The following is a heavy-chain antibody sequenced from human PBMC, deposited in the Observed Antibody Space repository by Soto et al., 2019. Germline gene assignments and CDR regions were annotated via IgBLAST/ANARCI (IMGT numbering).Heavy chain of an antibody. CDR3: TRGYDYYYYGMDV. V-gene: IGHV3-53*01. CDR2: IYSGGST. D-gene: IGHD5-12*01. Sequence: PGGSLRLCCAASGFTVSSNYMSWVRQAPGKGLEWVSVIYSGGSTYYADSVKGRFTISRDNSKNTLYLQMNSLRAEDTAVYYCTRGYDYYYYGMDVWGQGTTVTV. J-gene: IGHJ6*02. CDR1: GFTVSSNY.